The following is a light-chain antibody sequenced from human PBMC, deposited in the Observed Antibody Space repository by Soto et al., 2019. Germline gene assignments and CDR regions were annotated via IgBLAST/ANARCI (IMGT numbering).Light chain of an antibody. CDR3: QQSYSTPRT. Sequence: DIQMTQSPSSLSASVGDRVTITCRASQSISSFLNWYQKKPGKAPKLLIYAASSLQSRVPSRFSGSGSGTDFTLTISSLQPEDFATYYCQQSYSTPRTFGQGTKVEIK. CDR1: QSISSF. V-gene: IGKV1-39*01. J-gene: IGKJ1*01. CDR2: AAS.